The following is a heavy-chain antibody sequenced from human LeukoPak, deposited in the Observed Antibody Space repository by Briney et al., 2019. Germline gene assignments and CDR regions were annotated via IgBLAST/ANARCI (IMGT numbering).Heavy chain of an antibody. CDR2: ISGSGGST. Sequence: GGSLRLSCAASGFTFSSYAMSWVRQAPGKGLEWVSAISGSGGSTYYADSVKGRFTISRDNSKNTLYLQMNSLRAEDTAVYYCAKGPLPGSIWYSSSWYGEYFQHWGQGTLVTVSS. J-gene: IGHJ1*01. CDR1: GFTFSSYA. V-gene: IGHV3-23*01. CDR3: AKGPLPGSIWYSSSWYGEYFQH. D-gene: IGHD6-13*01.